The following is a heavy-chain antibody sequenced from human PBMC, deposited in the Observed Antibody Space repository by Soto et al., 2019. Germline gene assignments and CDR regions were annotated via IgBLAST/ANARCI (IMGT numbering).Heavy chain of an antibody. V-gene: IGHV4-30-4*01. CDR3: VTYYYGSSGSGYYVHQSVDIFDI. CDR2: IYYSGST. D-gene: IGHD3-22*01. Sequence: SETLSLTCTVSGGSISSGDYYWSWIRQPPGKGLEWIGYIYYSGSTYYNPSLKSRVTISVDTSKNQFSLKLSSVTAADTAVYYCVTYYYGSSGSGYYVHQSVDIFDIWGHGTLVTVSS. CDR1: GGSISSGDYY. J-gene: IGHJ3*02.